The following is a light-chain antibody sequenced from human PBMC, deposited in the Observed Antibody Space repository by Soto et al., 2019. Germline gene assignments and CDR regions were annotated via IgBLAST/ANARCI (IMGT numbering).Light chain of an antibody. V-gene: IGKV3-11*01. CDR2: EAS. J-gene: IGKJ4*01. Sequence: EIVLTQSPATLSLSPGDRATLSCRASQSIGIYLAWYQQTPGQSPRLLIYEASNRATGVPAKFSGTGSGTDFTLTIGSLESEDFGIYYCQQRSTWPLTFGGGTRVEI. CDR1: QSIGIY. CDR3: QQRSTWPLT.